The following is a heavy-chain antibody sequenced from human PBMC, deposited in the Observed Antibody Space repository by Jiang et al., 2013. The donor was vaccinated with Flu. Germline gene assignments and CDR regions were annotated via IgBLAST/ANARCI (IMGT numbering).Heavy chain of an antibody. V-gene: IGHV4-59*12. CDR2: IYYSGST. CDR3: ARGDYPYYFDY. Sequence: LLKPSETLSLTCTVSGGSISSYYWSWIRQPPGKGLEWIGYIYYSGSTNYNPSLKSRVTISVDTSKNQFSLKLSSVTAXDTAVYYCARGDYPYYFDYWGQGTLVTVSS. CDR1: GGSISSYY. J-gene: IGHJ4*02. D-gene: IGHD4-11*01.